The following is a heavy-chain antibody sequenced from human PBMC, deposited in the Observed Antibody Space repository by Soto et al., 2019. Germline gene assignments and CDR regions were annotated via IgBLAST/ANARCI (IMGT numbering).Heavy chain of an antibody. V-gene: IGHV3-66*01. CDR1: GFTVSSNY. CDR2: IYSGGST. Sequence: GGSLRLSCAAAGFTVSSNYMSWVRQAPGKGLEWVSVIYSGGSTYYADSVKGRFTISRDNSKNTLYLQMNSLRAEDTAVYYCARVGYYYYYMDVWGKGTTVTVSS. CDR3: ARVGYYYYYMDV. D-gene: IGHD3-3*01. J-gene: IGHJ6*03.